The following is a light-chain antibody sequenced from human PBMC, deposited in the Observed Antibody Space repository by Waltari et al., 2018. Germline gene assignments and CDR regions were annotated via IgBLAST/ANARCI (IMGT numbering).Light chain of an antibody. CDR1: SSDVGNYNY. CDR3: SSYTTSSSWV. Sequence: QSALTQPASVSGSPGQSITISCTGTSSDVGNYNYVSWYQQHPGKAPKLMIYYVSKRPSGVSNRFSGSKSGNTASLTISGLQAEDEADYYCSSYTTSSSWVFGGGTKLTVL. V-gene: IGLV2-14*03. J-gene: IGLJ3*02. CDR2: YVS.